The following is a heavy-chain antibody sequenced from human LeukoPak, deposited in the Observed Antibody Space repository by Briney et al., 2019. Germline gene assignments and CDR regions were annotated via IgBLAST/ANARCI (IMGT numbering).Heavy chain of an antibody. Sequence: GRSLRLSCAASGFTFSTYGIHWVRQAPGKGLEWVAVIWYDGSNKYYADSVKGRFTISRDNSKNTLYLQMNSLRAEDTAVYYCARVDYGDYDWFDPWGQGTLVTVSS. D-gene: IGHD4-17*01. V-gene: IGHV3-33*01. CDR3: ARVDYGDYDWFDP. J-gene: IGHJ5*02. CDR2: IWYDGSNK. CDR1: GFTFSTYG.